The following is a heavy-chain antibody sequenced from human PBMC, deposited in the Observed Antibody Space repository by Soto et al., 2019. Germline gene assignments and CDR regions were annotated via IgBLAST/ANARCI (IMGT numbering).Heavy chain of an antibody. V-gene: IGHV3-23*01. CDR1: GFTFSSYA. D-gene: IGHD2-15*01. Sequence: GGSLRLSCAASGFTFSSYAMTWVRQAPGKGLEWVSIISGGGGHTYYRDSVKGRFTISRDNSKNKLYLQMDSLRVEDTAMYYCAKERDVLVEAASQLDSWGQGILVTVSS. CDR3: AKERDVLVEAASQLDS. J-gene: IGHJ4*02. CDR2: ISGGGGHT.